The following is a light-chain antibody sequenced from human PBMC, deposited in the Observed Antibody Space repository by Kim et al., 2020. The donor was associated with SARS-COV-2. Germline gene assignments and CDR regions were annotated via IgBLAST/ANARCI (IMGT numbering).Light chain of an antibody. J-gene: IGKJ1*01. CDR3: QQSQSAPWT. CDR1: QGVSSS. V-gene: IGKV1-12*01. Sequence: SVGDRVTITCRASQGVSSSLAWYQQRPGKAPKLLIYDASRLQKGVPSRFSGSGFGTDFILTITSLQPDDFAIYYCQQSQSAPWTFGQGTKVDIK. CDR2: DAS.